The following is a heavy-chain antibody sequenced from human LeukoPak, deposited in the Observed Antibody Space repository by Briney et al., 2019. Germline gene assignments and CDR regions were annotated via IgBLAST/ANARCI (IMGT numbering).Heavy chain of an antibody. V-gene: IGHV4-34*01. CDR2: INHSGST. D-gene: IGHD3-22*01. J-gene: IGHJ4*02. CDR3: ARSSSYYDRSGGY. CDR1: GGSFSGYY. Sequence: KPSETLSLTCAVYGGSFSGYYWSWIRQPPGKGLEWIGEINHSGSTNYNPSLKSRVTISVDTSKNQFSLKLSSVTAADTAVYYCARSSSYYDRSGGYWGQGTLVTVSS.